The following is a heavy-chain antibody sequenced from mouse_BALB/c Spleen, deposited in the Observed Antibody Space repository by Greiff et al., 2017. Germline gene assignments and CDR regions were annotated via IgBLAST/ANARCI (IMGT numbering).Heavy chain of an antibody. CDR2: IYPSDSYT. Sequence: VQLQQPGAELVRPGASVKLSCKASGYTFTSYWINWVKQRPGQGLEWIGNIYPSDSYTNYNQKFKDKATLTVDKSSSTAYMQLSSPTSEDSAVYYCTRAGGNSRWYFDFWGAGTTVTVSS. D-gene: IGHD2-1*01. CDR3: TRAGGNSRWYFDF. V-gene: IGHV1-69*02. CDR1: GYTFTSYW. J-gene: IGHJ1*01.